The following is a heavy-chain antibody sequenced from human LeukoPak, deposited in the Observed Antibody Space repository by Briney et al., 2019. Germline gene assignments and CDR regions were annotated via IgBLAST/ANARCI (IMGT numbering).Heavy chain of an antibody. CDR1: GFTFSTFA. CDR2: IFPSGGEI. CDR3: AKDIVVVTSGSNAFDI. Sequence: GGSLRLSCAASGFTFSTFAMIWVRQPPGKGLEWVSSIFPSGGEIHYADSVRGRFTISRDNSKSTLSLQMNSLRAEDTAVYYCAKDIVVVTSGSNAFDIWGQGTTVTVSS. J-gene: IGHJ3*02. D-gene: IGHD2-21*02. V-gene: IGHV3-23*01.